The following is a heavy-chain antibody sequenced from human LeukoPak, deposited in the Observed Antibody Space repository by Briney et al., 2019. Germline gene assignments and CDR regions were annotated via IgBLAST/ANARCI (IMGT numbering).Heavy chain of an antibody. D-gene: IGHD2-15*01. CDR2: ISNSGGST. Sequence: GGSLRLSCAASGFTFSFYAMSWVRQAPGKGLEWVSAISNSGGSTSYTDCVKGRFTISRDNSKNTLYLQMNSLRVEDTAVYYCASRIPRDNVVVIGSWGQGTLVTVSS. CDR1: GFTFSFYA. J-gene: IGHJ4*02. V-gene: IGHV3-23*01. CDR3: ASRIPRDNVVVIGS.